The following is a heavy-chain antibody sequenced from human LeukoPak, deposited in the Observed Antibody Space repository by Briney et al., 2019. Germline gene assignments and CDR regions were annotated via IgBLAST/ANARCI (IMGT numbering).Heavy chain of an antibody. CDR1: AFTFSSYA. V-gene: IGHV3-23*01. J-gene: IGHJ4*02. CDR3: AKAAQVAGRPNLGGHFDY. Sequence: GGSLRLSCAASAFTFSSYAMSWVRQGPGKGLEWGSAISGSGGRTYYAESVKGRFTISRDNNENTLYLQMNSLRAEDTAVYYCAKAAQVAGRPNLGGHFDYWGQGTLVTVSS. D-gene: IGHD6-6*01. CDR2: ISGSGGRT.